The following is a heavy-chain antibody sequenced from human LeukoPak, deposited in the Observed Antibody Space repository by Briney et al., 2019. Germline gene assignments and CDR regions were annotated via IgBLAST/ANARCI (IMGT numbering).Heavy chain of an antibody. CDR3: ARGDTAMAYY. V-gene: IGHV4-59*01. CDR2: IYYSGST. CDR1: GGSFSGYY. D-gene: IGHD5-18*01. Sequence: SETLSLTCAVYGGSFSGYYWSWIRQPPGKGLEGIGYIYYSGSTNYNPSLKSRVTISVDTSKNQFSLKLSSVTAADTAVYYCARGDTAMAYYWGQGTLVTVSS. J-gene: IGHJ4*02.